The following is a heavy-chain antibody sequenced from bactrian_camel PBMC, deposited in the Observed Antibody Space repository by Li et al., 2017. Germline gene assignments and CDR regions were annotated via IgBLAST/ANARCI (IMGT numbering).Heavy chain of an antibody. J-gene: IGHJ4*01. CDR1: VSTYSRYC. D-gene: IGHD6*01. V-gene: IGHV3S67*01. Sequence: VQLVESGGALVQPGESLRLSCAASVSTYSRYCMGWFRQAPGKEREGVARIYHGGQHFYADSLKGRVTISRDNAKDTVYLRMSSLRYEDTAQYYCARAGGNGGNWYVGDNYWGQGTQVTVS. CDR2: IYHGGQH. CDR3: ARAGGNGGNWYVGDNY.